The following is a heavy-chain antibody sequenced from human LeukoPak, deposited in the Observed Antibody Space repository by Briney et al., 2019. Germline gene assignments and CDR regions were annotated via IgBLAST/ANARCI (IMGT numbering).Heavy chain of an antibody. CDR3: ASVGYYDSSGYSDYTFDY. Sequence: GGSLRLSCAASGFTFSSYAMHRVRQAPGKGLEWVAVISYDGSNKYYADAVKGRFTIARDNSKNTLYLQMNSLRDEDTAVYYCASVGYYDSSGYSDYTFDYWGQGTLVTVSS. CDR1: GFTFSSYA. D-gene: IGHD3-22*01. J-gene: IGHJ4*02. CDR2: ISYDGSNK. V-gene: IGHV3-30-3*01.